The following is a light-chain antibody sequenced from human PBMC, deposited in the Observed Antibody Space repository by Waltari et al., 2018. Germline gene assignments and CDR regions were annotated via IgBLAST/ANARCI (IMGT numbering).Light chain of an antibody. V-gene: IGKV3-11*01. CDR3: QQRANWPIT. J-gene: IGKJ5*01. CDR1: QRIDNY. Sequence: EIVLTQSPATLSLSPGERATLACRPSQRIDNYLACYQQKPGQAPRLLIYDASYRATGIPVRFSGSGSGTDFTLTISSLEPEDFAVYYCQQRANWPITFGQGTRLEIK. CDR2: DAS.